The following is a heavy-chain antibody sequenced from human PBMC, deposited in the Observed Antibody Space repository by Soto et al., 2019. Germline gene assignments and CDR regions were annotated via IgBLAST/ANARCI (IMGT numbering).Heavy chain of an antibody. V-gene: IGHV3-30-3*01. J-gene: IGHJ4*02. CDR3: AHLAGLAHTDDF. CDR2: IASDGSNR. D-gene: IGHD3-9*01. Sequence: PDGYLRPSCAASRFTFSAYALHSVRKAQGKGLEWLTVIASDGSNRYSADSVKARFTISRDNSKNSLYLQMNSLRVEDTAIYICAHLAGLAHTDDFWGQGTPVAVS. CDR1: RFTFSAYA.